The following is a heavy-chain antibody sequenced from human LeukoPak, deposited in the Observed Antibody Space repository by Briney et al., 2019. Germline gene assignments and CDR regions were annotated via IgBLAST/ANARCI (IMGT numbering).Heavy chain of an antibody. CDR2: INHSGST. V-gene: IGHV4-34*01. CDR3: ARKTGVAYYFDY. Sequence: PSETLSLTCAVYGGSFSGYYWSWIRQPPGKGLEWIGEINHSGSTNYNPSLKSRVTISVDTSKNQFSLKLSSVTAADTAVYYCARKTGVAYYFDYWGQGTLVTVSS. CDR1: GGSFSGYY. J-gene: IGHJ4*02. D-gene: IGHD1-14*01.